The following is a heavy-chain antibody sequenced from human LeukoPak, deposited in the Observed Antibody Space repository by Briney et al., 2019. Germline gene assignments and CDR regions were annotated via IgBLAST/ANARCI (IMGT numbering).Heavy chain of an antibody. CDR1: GGSISSYY. V-gene: IGHV4-59*08. CDR3: ARVYYDFWSGNSNWFDP. D-gene: IGHD3-3*01. Sequence: PSETLSLTCTVSGGSISSYYWSWIRQPPGKGLEWIGYIYYSGSTYYNPSLKSRVTISVDTSKNQFSLKLSSVTAADTAVYYCARVYYDFWSGNSNWFDPWGQGTLVTVSS. J-gene: IGHJ5*02. CDR2: IYYSGST.